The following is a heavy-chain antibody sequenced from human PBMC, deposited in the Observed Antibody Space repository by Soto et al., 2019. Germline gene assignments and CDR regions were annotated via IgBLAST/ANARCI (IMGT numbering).Heavy chain of an antibody. CDR2: ISSDETNT. CDR1: GFTFSNYA. J-gene: IGHJ6*02. CDR3: VRDRGYGDPLSWYYYGMDV. V-gene: IGHV3-30-3*01. Sequence: QVQLVESGGGVVQPGRSLRLACAASGFTFSNYAMHWVRQAPGKGLEWVAIISSDETNTYYANSLKGRFTISRDNSKNTLFVQMNSLRAEDTAVYYCVRDRGYGDPLSWYYYGMDVWGQGTTVTVSS. D-gene: IGHD4-17*01.